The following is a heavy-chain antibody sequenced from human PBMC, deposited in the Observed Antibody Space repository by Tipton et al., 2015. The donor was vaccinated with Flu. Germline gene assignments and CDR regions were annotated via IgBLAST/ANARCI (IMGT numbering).Heavy chain of an antibody. CDR3: ARGIWFGEEPRGGNYYYYMDV. CDR1: GGSISSYY. J-gene: IGHJ6*03. CDR2: IYYSGST. D-gene: IGHD3-10*01. Sequence: TLSLTCTVSGGSISSYYWSWIRQPPGKGLEWIGYIYYSGSTNYNPSLKSRVTISVDTSKNQFSLKLSSVTAADTAVYYCARGIWFGEEPRGGNYYYYMDVWGKGTTVTVSS. V-gene: IGHV4-59*12.